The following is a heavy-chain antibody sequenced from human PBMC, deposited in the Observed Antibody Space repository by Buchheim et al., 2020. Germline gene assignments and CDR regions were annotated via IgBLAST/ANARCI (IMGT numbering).Heavy chain of an antibody. CDR3: ARDRSDIVLMVSPWYYYGMDV. Sequence: QVQLVESGGGVVQPGRSLRLSCAASGFTFSSYAMHWVRQAPGKGLEGVAVISYDGSNKYYADSVKGRFTISRDNSKNTLYLQMNSLRAEDTAVYYCARDRSDIVLMVSPWYYYGMDVWGQGTT. J-gene: IGHJ6*02. V-gene: IGHV3-30-3*01. CDR1: GFTFSSYA. D-gene: IGHD2-8*01. CDR2: ISYDGSNK.